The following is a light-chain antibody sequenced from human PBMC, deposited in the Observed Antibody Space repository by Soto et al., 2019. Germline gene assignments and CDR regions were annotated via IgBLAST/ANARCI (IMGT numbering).Light chain of an antibody. V-gene: IGKV1-33*01. CDR1: QDITNY. CDR3: QQYDDIPPT. CDR2: DAS. J-gene: IGKJ5*01. Sequence: IQMPQPPSSLTASVGDSVTITCQASQDITNYLNWYQQKPGKAPKLLIYDASNLEPGVPSRFSGRGSGADFTFSISSLQPEDIATYYCQQYDDIPPTFGQGTRLEIK.